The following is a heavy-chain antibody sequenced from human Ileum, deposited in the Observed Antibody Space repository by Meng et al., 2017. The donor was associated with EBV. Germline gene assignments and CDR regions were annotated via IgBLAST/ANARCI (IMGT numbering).Heavy chain of an antibody. CDR3: ARRGYSSGWYAYDY. D-gene: IGHD6-19*01. J-gene: IGHJ4*02. CDR1: GGSISSSDYY. CDR2: LYFSGST. Sequence: QLQLQDAGPGLVKPSETLSLTCTVSGGSISSSDYYWGWIRQPPGKGLEWIGSLYFSGSTYSNPSLESRVTISVDTSNNQFSLKLSSVTAADTAVYYCARRGYSSGWYAYDYWDQGTLVTVSS. V-gene: IGHV4-39*01.